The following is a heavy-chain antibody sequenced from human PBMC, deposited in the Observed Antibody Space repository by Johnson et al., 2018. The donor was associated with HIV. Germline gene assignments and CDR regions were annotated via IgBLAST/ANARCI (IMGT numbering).Heavy chain of an antibody. Sequence: VQLVESGGGLVQPGDSLRLSCVASGFTFSSYWMNWVRQTPGKGLEWVANIKQDGSENYYVDSVKGRFTISRDNAKNSLYLQMNSLRAEDTAVYYCASITTIAAAGRGAFDSWGQGTMVTVSS. J-gene: IGHJ3*02. V-gene: IGHV3-7*02. CDR1: GFTFSSYW. D-gene: IGHD6-13*01. CDR2: IKQDGSEN. CDR3: ASITTIAAAGRGAFDS.